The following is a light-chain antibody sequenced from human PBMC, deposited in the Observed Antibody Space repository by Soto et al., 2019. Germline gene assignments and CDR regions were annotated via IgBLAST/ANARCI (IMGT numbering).Light chain of an antibody. CDR2: GAT. Sequence: DIQMTQSPSSLSASVGDRVTISFRASQTITTYLNWYQQRPGKAPKLLIFGATALQGGVPSRFSGSGSGTDFTLTISSLQPEDFATYHCQQTYNTPLTFGGGTKVDIK. CDR3: QQTYNTPLT. J-gene: IGKJ4*01. CDR1: QTITTY. V-gene: IGKV1-39*01.